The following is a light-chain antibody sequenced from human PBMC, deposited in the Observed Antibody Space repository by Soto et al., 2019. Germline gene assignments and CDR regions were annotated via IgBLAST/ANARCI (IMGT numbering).Light chain of an antibody. CDR1: QSLSTNS. Sequence: EIVLTQSPGTLSLSPGERATLSCRASQSLSTNSLAWYQQKPGQTPRLLIYAASTRDTDIPDRFNGSGSGTDFALTISRLEPEDFAVYYCQQYGSPGTFGQGTKVDIK. V-gene: IGKV3-20*01. CDR3: QQYGSPGT. CDR2: AAS. J-gene: IGKJ1*01.